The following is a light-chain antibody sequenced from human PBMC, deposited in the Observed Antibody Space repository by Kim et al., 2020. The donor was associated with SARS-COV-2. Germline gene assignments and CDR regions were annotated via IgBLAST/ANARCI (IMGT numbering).Light chain of an antibody. CDR1: KLEENF. J-gene: IGLJ3*02. CDR2: EDD. Sequence: SVAPGQAASITCSEDKLEENFVSWFQQKPGQSPVLVVYEDDKRPSGIPERISGSTSGNTATLTISGTQAMDEADYYCQTWDSSTVVFGGGTQLTVL. V-gene: IGLV3-1*01. CDR3: QTWDSSTVV.